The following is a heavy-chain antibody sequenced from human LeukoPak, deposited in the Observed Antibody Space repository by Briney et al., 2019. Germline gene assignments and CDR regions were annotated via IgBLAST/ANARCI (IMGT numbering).Heavy chain of an antibody. D-gene: IGHD2-2*01. CDR3: AKDFPYCSSASCYPD. Sequence: PGGSLRLSCAASGFTFSFYNMNWVRQAPGKGLEWLSYISGSSATVHYADSVKGRFTVSRDNAKNSLDLQMNSLRAEDTAVYYCAKDFPYCSSASCYPDWGQGTLVTVSS. V-gene: IGHV3-48*01. J-gene: IGHJ4*02. CDR1: GFTFSFYN. CDR2: ISGSSATV.